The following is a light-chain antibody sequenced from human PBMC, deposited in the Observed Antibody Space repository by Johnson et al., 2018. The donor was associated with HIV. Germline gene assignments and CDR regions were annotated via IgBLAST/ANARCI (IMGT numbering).Light chain of an antibody. Sequence: QSVLTQPPSVSAAPGQKVTISCSGSSSNIGNNYVSWYQQLPGTAPKLLIYDSDKRPSGIPDRFSGSKSGTSATLGITGLQTGDEADYYCGTWDSSLSASYAFGSGTKVTVL. V-gene: IGLV1-51*01. CDR2: DSD. CDR1: SSNIGNNY. J-gene: IGLJ1*01. CDR3: GTWDSSLSASYA.